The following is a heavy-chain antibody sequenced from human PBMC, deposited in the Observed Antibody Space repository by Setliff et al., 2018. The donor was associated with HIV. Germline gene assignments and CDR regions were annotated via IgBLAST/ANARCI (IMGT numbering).Heavy chain of an antibody. CDR1: GYSFARYG. Sequence: ASVKVSCKASGYSFARYGLSWVRQAPGQGLEWMGWISGFNGNTKYAQSFQDRVAMTTETAASTAYMGMRSLRSDDTAVYFCARVPYRSAWFSGGHDAFDIWGQGTMVTVS. D-gene: IGHD6-19*01. V-gene: IGHV1-18*01. J-gene: IGHJ3*02. CDR2: ISGFNGNT. CDR3: ARVPYRSAWFSGGHDAFDI.